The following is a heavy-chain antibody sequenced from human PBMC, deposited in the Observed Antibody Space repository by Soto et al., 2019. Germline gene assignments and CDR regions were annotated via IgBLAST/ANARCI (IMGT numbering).Heavy chain of an antibody. J-gene: IGHJ4*02. D-gene: IGHD2-8*01. CDR1: GFTLDNG. CDR3: VSWVSAHFDN. V-gene: IGHV3-23*01. Sequence: PGGSLSLSCAASGFTLDNGMTWVRQAPGKGLEWISTIDYSGANTHYADSVKGRFTISRDKSRNTVALQMSNLRAEDTALYYCVSWVSAHFDNWGQGTLVTVSS. CDR2: IDYSGANT.